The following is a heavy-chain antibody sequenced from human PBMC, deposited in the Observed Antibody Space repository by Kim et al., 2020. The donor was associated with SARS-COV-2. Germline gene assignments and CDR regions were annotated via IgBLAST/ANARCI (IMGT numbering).Heavy chain of an antibody. Sequence: SVKVSCKASGGTFSSYAISWVRQAPGQGLEWMGGIIPIFGTANYAQKFQGRVTITADESTSTAYMELSSLRSEDTAVYYCARVGDSGYPTYYFDYWGQGTLVTVSS. CDR1: GGTFSSYA. CDR3: ARVGDSGYPTYYFDY. J-gene: IGHJ4*02. V-gene: IGHV1-69*13. D-gene: IGHD3-22*01. CDR2: IIPIFGTA.